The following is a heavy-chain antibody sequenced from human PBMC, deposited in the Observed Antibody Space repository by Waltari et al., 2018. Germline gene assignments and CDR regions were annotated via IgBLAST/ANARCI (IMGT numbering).Heavy chain of an antibody. CDR3: ASETYYDSSGYPR. Sequence: EVQLVESGGGLVKPGGSLRLSCAASGFTFSSYSMNWVRQAPGKGLEWVSSISSSSSYIYYADSVKGRFTSSRDNAKKSLYLQMNSLRAEDTAVYYCASETYYDSSGYPRWGQGTLVTVSS. CDR1: GFTFSSYS. J-gene: IGHJ4*02. D-gene: IGHD3-22*01. CDR2: ISSSSSYI. V-gene: IGHV3-21*01.